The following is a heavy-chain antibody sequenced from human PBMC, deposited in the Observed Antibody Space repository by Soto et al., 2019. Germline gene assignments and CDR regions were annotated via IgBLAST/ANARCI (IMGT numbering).Heavy chain of an antibody. CDR3: ASSYGSGYRAFDY. CDR1: GDTFTFYS. J-gene: IGHJ4*02. Sequence: QVQLVQSGAEVKRPGSSVKVSCKASGDTFTFYSINWVRQAPGLGLEWMGRINPILSMSNYAQRFQGRVTRNADKSTSTAYMELSSLRSEDTAIYYCASSYGSGYRAFDYWGQGALVTVSS. CDR2: INPILSMS. V-gene: IGHV1-69*02. D-gene: IGHD3-10*01.